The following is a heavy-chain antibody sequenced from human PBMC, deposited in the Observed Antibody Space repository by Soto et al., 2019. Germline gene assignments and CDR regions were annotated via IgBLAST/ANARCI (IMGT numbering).Heavy chain of an antibody. CDR3: AKESRSCTTNRCSSQHAFDI. CDR2: ISFDGSNR. V-gene: IGHV3-30-3*01. CDR1: GLAVSRHA. Sequence: LRRSYASRGLAVSRHAMTWVRETPGKGLEWVAVISFDGSNRYYADSVKGRLTISRDNSKNTLYLQMNSLRAEDTAVYSCAKESRSCTTNRCSSQHAFDIWGQGTMVTVSS. D-gene: IGHD2-8*01. J-gene: IGHJ3*02.